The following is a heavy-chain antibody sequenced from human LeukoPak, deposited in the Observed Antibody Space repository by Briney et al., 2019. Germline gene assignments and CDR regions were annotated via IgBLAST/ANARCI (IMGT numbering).Heavy chain of an antibody. Sequence: PGGSLSLSCAASGSTFSSYCMSWDRQAPGKGLEWVSAISGSGGSTYFADSVKGRFTISRDNSKDTSYLQMNSLTAEDTAVYYCAKGRGSGRPYYFDYWRHRVLVTVSS. J-gene: IGHJ4*03. CDR1: GSTFSSYC. CDR2: ISGSGGST. CDR3: AKGRGSGRPYYFDY. V-gene: IGHV3-23*01. D-gene: IGHD2-15*01.